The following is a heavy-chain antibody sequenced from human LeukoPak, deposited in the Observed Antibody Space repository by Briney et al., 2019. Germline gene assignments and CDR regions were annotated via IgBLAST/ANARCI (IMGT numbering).Heavy chain of an antibody. CDR2: IYTSGST. D-gene: IGHD3-3*01. Sequence: PSETLSLTCTVSGGSISSYYWSWIRRPAGKGLEWIGRIYTSGSTNYNPSLKSRVTMSVDTSKNQFSLKLSSVTAADTAVYYCARVKGYYDFWSGYYRDAFDIWGQGTMVTVSS. CDR1: GGSISSYY. V-gene: IGHV4-4*07. J-gene: IGHJ3*02. CDR3: ARVKGYYDFWSGYYRDAFDI.